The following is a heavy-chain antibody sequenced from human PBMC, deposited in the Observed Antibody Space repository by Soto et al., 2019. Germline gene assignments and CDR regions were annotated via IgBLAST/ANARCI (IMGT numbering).Heavy chain of an antibody. CDR3: AMALGSLGDYYFDY. CDR2: IYLDDDK. Sequence: QITLKESGPTLVNPTQPLTLTCTVSGFSLNTYGVGVGWIRQPPGKALEWRALIYLDDDKRYSPSLEIRLTITKNTSKNQVVLTMTNMDPVDTVRYYWAMALGSLGDYYFDYWGQGTLVTVSS. D-gene: IGHD3-16*01. V-gene: IGHV2-5*02. CDR1: GFSLNTYGVG. J-gene: IGHJ4*02.